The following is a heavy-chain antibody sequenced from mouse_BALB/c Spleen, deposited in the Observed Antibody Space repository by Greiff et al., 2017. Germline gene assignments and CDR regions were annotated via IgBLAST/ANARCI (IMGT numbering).Heavy chain of an antibody. CDR2: ILPGSGST. J-gene: IGHJ3*01. CDR3: ARGVRREAWFAY. CDR1: GYTFRSYW. Sequence: VQLQQSGAELMKPGASVKISCKATGYTFRSYWIEWVKQRPGHGLEWVGEILPGSGSTNYNEKFKGKATFTADTSSNTAYMQLSSLTSEDSAVYYCARGVRREAWFAYWGQGTLVTVSA. D-gene: IGHD2-14*01. V-gene: IGHV1-9*01.